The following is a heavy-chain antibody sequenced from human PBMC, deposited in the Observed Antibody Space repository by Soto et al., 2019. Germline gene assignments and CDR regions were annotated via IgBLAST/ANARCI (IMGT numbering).Heavy chain of an antibody. Sequence: QVQLVQSGAEVKKPGSSVKVSCKASGGTFSSYAISWVRQAPGQGLEWMGGIIPIFGTANYAQKFQGRVTITPDESTGKAYMELSSLRSEDTAVYYCARGPAPGGGEFYYYYGMDVWGQGTTVTVSS. V-gene: IGHV1-69*01. CDR3: ARGPAPGGGEFYYYYGMDV. D-gene: IGHD3-16*01. J-gene: IGHJ6*02. CDR1: GGTFSSYA. CDR2: IIPIFGTA.